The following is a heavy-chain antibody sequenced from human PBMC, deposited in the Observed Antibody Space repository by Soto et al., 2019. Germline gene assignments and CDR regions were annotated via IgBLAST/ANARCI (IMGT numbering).Heavy chain of an antibody. D-gene: IGHD3-3*01. CDR1: GDSISGYY. Sequence: VQLQESGPGLVKPSETLSLICTVSGDSISGYYWTWIRQPPGKGLEWIGDVFYSGSTTYNPSLKSRVTISVDTAKNHFSLKLRSVTAADTAVYFCARIERGYFVYWGQGTPLTVSS. CDR3: ARIERGYFVY. CDR2: VFYSGST. V-gene: IGHV4-59*08. J-gene: IGHJ4*02.